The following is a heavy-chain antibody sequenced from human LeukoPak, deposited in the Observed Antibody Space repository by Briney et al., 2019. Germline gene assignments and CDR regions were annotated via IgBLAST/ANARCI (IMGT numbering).Heavy chain of an antibody. CDR2: IKQDGSET. CDR3: ARGEVGILWFGELLSYFDY. D-gene: IGHD3-10*01. V-gene: IGHV3-7*01. Sequence: PGGSLRLSCAASGFTFSSYWMGWVRQAPGKGLEWVANIKQDGSETYYVDSVKGRFTISRDNAKNSLYLQMNNLRAEDTAVYYSARGEVGILWFGELLSYFDYWGQGTLVTVSS. J-gene: IGHJ4*02. CDR1: GFTFSSYW.